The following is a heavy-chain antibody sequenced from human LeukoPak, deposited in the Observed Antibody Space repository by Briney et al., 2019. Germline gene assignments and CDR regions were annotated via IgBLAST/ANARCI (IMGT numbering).Heavy chain of an antibody. CDR2: INPSGGSA. CDR3: ARGAPTAAGLGRGY. Sequence: ASVTVSCMASGYTFTSYYMHWVRQAPGQGLEWMGIINPSGGSASYAQKFQGRVTMTRDTSTSTVYMELSSLKSADTAVYYCARGAPTAAGLGRGYWGQGTLVTVSS. J-gene: IGHJ4*02. D-gene: IGHD6-13*01. V-gene: IGHV1-46*01. CDR1: GYTFTSYY.